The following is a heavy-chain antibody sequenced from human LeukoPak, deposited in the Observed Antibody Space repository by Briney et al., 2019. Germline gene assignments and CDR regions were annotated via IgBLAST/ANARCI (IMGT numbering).Heavy chain of an antibody. J-gene: IGHJ4*02. V-gene: IGHV3-74*03. CDR2: INSDGSST. Sequence: GGSLRLSCEASGFTFSSYWMHWVRQVPGEGLVWVSRINSDGSSTTYADSVKGRFTISRDNAKNTLNLQMNRLRIEDTAVYYCAREGRVTGYDFDYWGQGTLVTVSS. CDR1: GFTFSSYW. D-gene: IGHD5-12*01. CDR3: AREGRVTGYDFDY.